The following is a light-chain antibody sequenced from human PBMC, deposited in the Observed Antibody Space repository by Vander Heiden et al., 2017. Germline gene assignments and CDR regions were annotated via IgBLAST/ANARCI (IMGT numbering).Light chain of an antibody. CDR1: QSLLHSNGYNY. CDR3: MQALQTPRA. Sequence: SISCRSSQSLLHSNGYNYLDWYLQKPGQSPQLLIYLGSNRASGVPDRVSGSGSGTDFTLKISRVEAEDVGVYYCMQALQTPRAFGQGTKVEIK. J-gene: IGKJ1*01. CDR2: LGS. V-gene: IGKV2-28*01.